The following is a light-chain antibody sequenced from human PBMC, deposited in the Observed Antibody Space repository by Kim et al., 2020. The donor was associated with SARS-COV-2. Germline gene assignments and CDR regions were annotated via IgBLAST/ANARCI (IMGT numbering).Light chain of an antibody. V-gene: IGLV2-11*03. CDR1: SSGVGGYSC. CDR3: CSYAATKMV. Sequence: GEPVNMSSNGTSSGVGGYSCGSWYQQHPGKGRKLMIYEVAKRPAGVPDRFSGSKSGNTASLTISGLQAEDEADYYCCSYAATKMVFGGGTKVTVL. CDR2: EVA. J-gene: IGLJ2*01.